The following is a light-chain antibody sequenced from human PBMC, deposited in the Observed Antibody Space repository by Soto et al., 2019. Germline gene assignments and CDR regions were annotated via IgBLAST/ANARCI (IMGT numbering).Light chain of an antibody. CDR2: DVT. Sequence: QSALTQPASVSGSPGQSITISCTGTSSEIGAYNYVSWYQQHPGRAPKLIIYDVTHRPAGISSRFSASKSGNTASLTISVLQAEDEADYYCCSYTSSSTLYVFGTGTKVTVL. CDR1: SSEIGAYNY. J-gene: IGLJ1*01. V-gene: IGLV2-14*03. CDR3: CSYTSSSTLYV.